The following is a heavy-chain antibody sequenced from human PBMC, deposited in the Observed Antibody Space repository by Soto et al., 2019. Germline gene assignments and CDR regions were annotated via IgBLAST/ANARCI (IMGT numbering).Heavy chain of an antibody. CDR3: AKCEMTAAGTCLEFDY. V-gene: IGHV3-23*01. Sequence: PGGSLRLSCAASGFTFSRYTMSWVRQAPGKGLEWVSAISGSGCKTYYADSVKGRFTISRDNSKNTLYLQMNSLRAEDTAVYYCAKCEMTAAGTCLEFDYWGQGTLVTVSS. CDR2: ISGSGCKT. CDR1: GFTFSRYT. J-gene: IGHJ4*02. D-gene: IGHD6-13*01.